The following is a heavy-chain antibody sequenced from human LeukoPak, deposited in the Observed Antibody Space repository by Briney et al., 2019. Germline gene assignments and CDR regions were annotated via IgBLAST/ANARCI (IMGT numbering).Heavy chain of an antibody. V-gene: IGHV3-48*02. CDR1: GFTFSSYS. CDR3: ARGGAVAGTETYFFDC. Sequence: GGSLRLSCAASGFTFSSYSMNWVRQAPGKGLEWVSYIRSSSSTIYYADSVRGRFTISRDNAKNSLYLQMNSLRDEDTAVYYCARGGAVAGTETYFFDCWGQGTLVTVSS. J-gene: IGHJ4*02. CDR2: IRSSSSTI. D-gene: IGHD6-19*01.